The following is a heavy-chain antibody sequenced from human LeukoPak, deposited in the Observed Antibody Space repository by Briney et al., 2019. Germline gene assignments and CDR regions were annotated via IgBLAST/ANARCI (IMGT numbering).Heavy chain of an antibody. Sequence: SVKVSCKASGGTFSSYAISWVRQAPGQGLEWMGGIIPIFGTANYAQKFQGRVTITAGESTSTAYMELSSLRSEDTAVYYCARDLPYGYSSGWYIDAFDIWGQGTMVTVSS. J-gene: IGHJ3*02. V-gene: IGHV1-69*13. D-gene: IGHD6-19*01. CDR1: GGTFSSYA. CDR2: IIPIFGTA. CDR3: ARDLPYGYSSGWYIDAFDI.